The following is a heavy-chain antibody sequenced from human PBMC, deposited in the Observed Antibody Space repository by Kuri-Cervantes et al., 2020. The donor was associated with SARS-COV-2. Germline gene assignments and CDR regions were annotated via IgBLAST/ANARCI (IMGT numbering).Heavy chain of an antibody. CDR2: IYYSGST. J-gene: IGHJ3*02. D-gene: IGHD6-19*01. CDR3: ARSDGWYSRVYAFDI. Sequence: SETLSLTCTVSGGSISSSSYYWGWIRQPPGKGLEWIGSIYYSGSTYYNPSLKSRVTISVDTSKNQFSLKLSSVTAADTAVYYCARSDGWYSRVYAFDIWGQGTMVTVSS. CDR1: GGSISSSSYY. V-gene: IGHV4-39*07.